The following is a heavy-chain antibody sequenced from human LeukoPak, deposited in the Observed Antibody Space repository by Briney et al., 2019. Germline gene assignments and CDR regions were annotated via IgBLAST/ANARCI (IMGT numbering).Heavy chain of an antibody. Sequence: PGASVKVSCKASGYTFTGYYMHWVRQAPGQGLEWMGLINPSGGSTNYAQKFQGRVTMTRDTSTSTVYMELSSLRSEDTAVYYCARGPSITMVRGGQWYYYMDVWGKGTTVTVSS. CDR3: ARGPSITMVRGGQWYYYMDV. CDR1: GYTFTGYY. J-gene: IGHJ6*03. D-gene: IGHD3-10*01. V-gene: IGHV1-46*01. CDR2: INPSGGST.